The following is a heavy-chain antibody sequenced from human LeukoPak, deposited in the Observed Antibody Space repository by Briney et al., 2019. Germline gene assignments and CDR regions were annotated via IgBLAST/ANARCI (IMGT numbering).Heavy chain of an antibody. CDR1: GFTFSNAW. J-gene: IGHJ5*02. D-gene: IGHD2-2*01. V-gene: IGHV3-15*01. CDR3: TTAPSSTSWFDP. CDR2: IKSKTDGGTT. Sequence: GGSLRLSCAASGFTFSNAWMSWVRQAPGKGREWVGRIKSKTDGGTTDYAAPVKGRFTISRDDSKNTLYLQMNSLKTEDTAVYYCTTAPSSTSWFDPWGQGTLVTVSS.